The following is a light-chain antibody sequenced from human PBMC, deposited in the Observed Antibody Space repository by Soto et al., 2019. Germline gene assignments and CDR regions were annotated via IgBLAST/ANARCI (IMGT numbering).Light chain of an antibody. V-gene: IGKV4-1*01. J-gene: IGKJ1*01. Sequence: IVITHSPDSLSLSLCDMATIIGKSIQSLLYRYNNKNYLAWYQQKPGQSPKLLLYWASTRESGVPDRFSGSGSGTDFTLSISSLQAEDVAVYFCQQYSNPPWTFGQGTKVDIK. CDR1: QSLLYRYNNKNY. CDR2: WAS. CDR3: QQYSNPPWT.